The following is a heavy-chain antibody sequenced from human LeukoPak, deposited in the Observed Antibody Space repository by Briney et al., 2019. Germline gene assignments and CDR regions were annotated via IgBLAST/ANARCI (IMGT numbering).Heavy chain of an antibody. CDR1: GLTFSMYS. Sequence: PGGTLRLSCAASGLTFSMYSMNWVSEAPGKGLEWGSYISSSRSTIFYADSVKGRFTISRDNAKTSLYLQMTSLRAEDTAVYYCARDPLYSPYYDFWSGYYIGGAFDIWGQGTMVTVSS. CDR2: ISSSRSTI. D-gene: IGHD3-3*01. J-gene: IGHJ3*02. V-gene: IGHV3-48*01. CDR3: ARDPLYSPYYDFWSGYYIGGAFDI.